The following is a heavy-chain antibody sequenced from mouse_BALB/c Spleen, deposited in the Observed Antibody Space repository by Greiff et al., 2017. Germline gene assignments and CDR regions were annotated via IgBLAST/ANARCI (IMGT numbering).Heavy chain of an antibody. V-gene: IGHV5-4*02. CDR1: GFTFSDYY. D-gene: IGHD2-2*01. Sequence: EVQVVESGGGLVKPGGSLKLSCAASGFTFSDYYMYWVRQTPEKRLEWVATISDGGSYTYYPDSVKGRFTISRDNAKNNLYLQMSSLKSEDTAMYYCARGDGYDVYAMDYWGQGTSVTVSS. CDR2: ISDGGSYT. J-gene: IGHJ4*01. CDR3: ARGDGYDVYAMDY.